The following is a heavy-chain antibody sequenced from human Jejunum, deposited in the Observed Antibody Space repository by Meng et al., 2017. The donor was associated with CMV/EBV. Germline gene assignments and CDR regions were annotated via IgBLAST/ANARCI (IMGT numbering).Heavy chain of an antibody. CDR2: IYYSGNT. D-gene: IGHD6-6*01. V-gene: IGHV4-59*01. CDR1: GGSISTYY. CDR3: ARARGKQLGLFDY. Sequence: VSGGSISTYYWSLIRQPPGKGLEWIGYIYYSGNTNYNPSLKSRATISVDTSKNQFSLKLISVTAADTALYYCARARGKQLGLFDYWGQGTLVTVSS. J-gene: IGHJ4*02.